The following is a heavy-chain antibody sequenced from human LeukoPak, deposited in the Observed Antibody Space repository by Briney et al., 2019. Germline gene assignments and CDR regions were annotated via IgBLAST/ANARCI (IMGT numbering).Heavy chain of an antibody. CDR3: ARDRYGDNVFDY. CDR1: GFTFSSYS. J-gene: IGHJ4*02. D-gene: IGHD4-17*01. V-gene: IGHV3-21*01. CDR2: ISSSSSYI. Sequence: GGSLRLSCAASGFTFSSYSMNWVRQAPGKGLEWVSFISSSSSYIYYADSVKGRFTISRDNAKNSLHLQMNSLRAEDTAVYYCARDRYGDNVFDYWGQGTLVTVSS.